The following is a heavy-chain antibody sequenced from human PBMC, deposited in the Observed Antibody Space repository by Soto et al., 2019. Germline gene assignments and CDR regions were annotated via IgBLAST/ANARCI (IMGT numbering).Heavy chain of an antibody. Sequence: QVQLVQSGAEVKKPGSSVKVSCKASGGTFSSYAISWVRQAPGQGLEWRGGIIPIFGTANYAQKFQGRVTITADESTSTAYMELRSLRSEDTAVYYCARRPISGDYHYYFDYSGQGTLFTVSS. V-gene: IGHV1-69*01. D-gene: IGHD4-17*01. CDR2: IIPIFGTA. CDR1: GGTFSSYA. CDR3: ARRPISGDYHYYFDY. J-gene: IGHJ4*02.